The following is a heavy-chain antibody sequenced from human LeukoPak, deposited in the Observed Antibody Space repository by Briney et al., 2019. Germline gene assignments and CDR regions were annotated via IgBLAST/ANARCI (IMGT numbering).Heavy chain of an antibody. V-gene: IGHV4-59*08. D-gene: IGHD4-23*01. CDR2: IHYIGTT. J-gene: IGHJ5*02. CDR3: ARHLGGGNSANWFDP. Sequence: SETLSLTCTVSGGSISTYYWSWLRQPPGKGLEWLGYIHYIGTTNYNPSLKSRVTMCVDTSKNQFSLKLSSVTAADTAVYFCARHLGGGNSANWFDPWGQGTLVTVSS. CDR1: GGSISTYY.